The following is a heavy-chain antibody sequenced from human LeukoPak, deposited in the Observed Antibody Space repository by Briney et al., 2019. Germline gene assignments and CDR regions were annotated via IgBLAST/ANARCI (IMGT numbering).Heavy chain of an antibody. V-gene: IGHV1-2*06. CDR3: ARGEIVATIIWFDP. CDR2: INPNSGGT. Sequence: ASVKVSCKASGYTFTGYYMHWVRQAPGQGLEWMGRINPNSGGTNYAQKVQGRVTMTRDTSISTAYMELSRLRSDDTAVYYCARGEIVATIIWFDPWGQGTLVTVSS. J-gene: IGHJ5*02. D-gene: IGHD5-12*01. CDR1: GYTFTGYY.